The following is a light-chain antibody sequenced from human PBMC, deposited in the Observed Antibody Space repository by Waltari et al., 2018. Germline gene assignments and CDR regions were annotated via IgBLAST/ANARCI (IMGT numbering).Light chain of an antibody. V-gene: IGLV1-44*01. CDR1: SSNIGMNT. CDR3: ATWDDTLNGYV. J-gene: IGLJ1*01. Sequence: QSVLTQPPSASGTPGQRVTISCSGSSSNIGMNTLNWYQHLPRTAPKLLIYRNALRPSGVPDRFSGSKSGTSGSLAISEVQSDDEADYYCATWDDTLNGYVFGTGTKVTV. CDR2: RNA.